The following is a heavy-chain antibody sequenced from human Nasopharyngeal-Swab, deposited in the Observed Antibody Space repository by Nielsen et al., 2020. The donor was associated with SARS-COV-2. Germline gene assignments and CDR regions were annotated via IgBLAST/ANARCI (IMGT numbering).Heavy chain of an antibody. D-gene: IGHD3-22*01. Sequence: WIRQPPGKAPEWLAHIFSNDEKSYSTSLKSRLTISKDTSKSQVVLTMTNMDPVDTATYYCARIIEVNTSYYYYGMDVWGQGTTVTVSS. CDR2: IFSNDEK. J-gene: IGHJ6*02. V-gene: IGHV2-26*01. CDR3: ARIIEVNTSYYYYGMDV.